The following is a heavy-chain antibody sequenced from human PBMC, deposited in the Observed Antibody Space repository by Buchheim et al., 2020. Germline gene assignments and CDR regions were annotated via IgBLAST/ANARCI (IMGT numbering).Heavy chain of an antibody. CDR2: VTGNGDHT. D-gene: IGHD2/OR15-2a*01. CDR3: ATTGCNSGPCYPTKGY. J-gene: IGHJ4*02. CDR1: GIIFSNFD. V-gene: IGHV3-23*01. Sequence: EVQLLESGGGLVQPGGSLRLSCAASGIIFSNFDMSWVRQAPGKGLEWVSGVTGNGDHTYYADSVKGRFTVSRDNSQNTLSLQMNSLRAEDTAVYYCATTGCNSGPCYPTKGYWGLGT.